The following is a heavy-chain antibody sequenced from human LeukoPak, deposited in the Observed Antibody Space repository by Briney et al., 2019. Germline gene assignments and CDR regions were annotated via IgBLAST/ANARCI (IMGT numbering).Heavy chain of an antibody. V-gene: IGHV3-33*01. Sequence: PGGSLRLSCAASGFTFSRYGMHCVRQAPGKGLEWVAVIWVDGINKYYADSVKGRFTISRDNSKNTLYLQMNNLRAEDTAVYYCARDVSATTVAYWGQGTLVTVSS. CDR1: GFTFSRYG. CDR3: ARDVSATTVAY. J-gene: IGHJ4*02. CDR2: IWVDGINK. D-gene: IGHD2-15*01.